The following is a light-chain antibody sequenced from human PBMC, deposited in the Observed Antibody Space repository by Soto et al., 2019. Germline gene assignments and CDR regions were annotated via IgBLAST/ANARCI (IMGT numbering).Light chain of an antibody. CDR3: QQYCGSPRT. Sequence: EIVLTQSPGTLSLSPGEGATLSCRASQSIGGNFLAWYQQRRGQAPRLLIHGASNRATGIPARFSGSGSGTYYTLTITRLEPEDFAVYYCQQYCGSPRTFGQGTKVEVK. CDR2: GAS. V-gene: IGKV3-20*01. J-gene: IGKJ1*01. CDR1: QSIGGNF.